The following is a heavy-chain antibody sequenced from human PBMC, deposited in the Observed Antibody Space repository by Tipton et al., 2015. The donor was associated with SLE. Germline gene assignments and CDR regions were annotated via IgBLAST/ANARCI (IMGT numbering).Heavy chain of an antibody. V-gene: IGHV4-59*11. D-gene: IGHD3-3*01. CDR3: ARAGNDFWSGYRPYFFDY. CDR1: GGSISSHY. Sequence: TLSLTCTVSGGSISSHYWSWIRQPPGKGLEWIGYIHDSGSTIYNSSLKGRVSISVDTSKNQFSLNLNSMTAADTAVYYCARAGNDFWSGYRPYFFDYWGQGALVTVSS. J-gene: IGHJ4*02. CDR2: IHDSGST.